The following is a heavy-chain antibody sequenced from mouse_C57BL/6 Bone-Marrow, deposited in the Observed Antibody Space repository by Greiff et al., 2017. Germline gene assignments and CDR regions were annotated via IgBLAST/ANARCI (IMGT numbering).Heavy chain of an antibody. V-gene: IGHV2-2*01. CDR2: IWSGGST. D-gene: IGHD2-4*01. J-gene: IGHJ4*01. CDR3: ASYDYPFYAMDY. Sequence: VKLMESGPGLVQPSQSLSITCTVSGFSLTSYGVHWVRQSPGKGLEWLGVIWSGGSTDYNAAFISRLSISKDNSKSQVFFKMNSLQADDTAIYYCASYDYPFYAMDYWGQGTSVTVSS. CDR1: GFSLTSYG.